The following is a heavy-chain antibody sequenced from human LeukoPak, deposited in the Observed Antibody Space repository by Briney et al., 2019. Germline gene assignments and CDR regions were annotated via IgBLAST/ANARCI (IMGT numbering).Heavy chain of an antibody. J-gene: IGHJ5*02. V-gene: IGHV3-20*04. Sequence: GGSLRLSCAASGFTFSNYAMHWVRQAPGKGLEWVSRINWDGGSTTYADSVKGRFTISRDNAKNSLFLQMNSLRAEDTALYFCARDLYAGTVNWFDPRGQGTLVTVSS. CDR2: INWDGGST. D-gene: IGHD6-13*01. CDR1: GFTFSNYA. CDR3: ARDLYAGTVNWFDP.